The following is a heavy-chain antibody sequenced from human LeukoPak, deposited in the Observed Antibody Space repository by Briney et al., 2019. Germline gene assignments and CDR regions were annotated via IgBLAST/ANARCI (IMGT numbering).Heavy chain of an antibody. CDR1: GFTLSSYN. CDR2: ISSGGSTI. V-gene: IGHV3-48*01. J-gene: IGHJ4*02. Sequence: GGSLRLSCAASGFTLSSYNMTWVRQAPGKGLEWVSYISSGGSTIYYADSVKGRFTTSRDSAKNSLYLQMNSLRAEDTAVYYCAKDHGRDGYPVFDYWGQGNLVTVSS. CDR3: AKDHGRDGYPVFDY. D-gene: IGHD5-24*01.